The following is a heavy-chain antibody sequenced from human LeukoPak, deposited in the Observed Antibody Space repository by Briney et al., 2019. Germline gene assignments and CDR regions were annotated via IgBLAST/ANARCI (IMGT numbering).Heavy chain of an antibody. V-gene: IGHV3-53*01. CDR3: ARDVRGYSGWYFDY. J-gene: IGHJ4*02. Sequence: GGSLRLSCAASGFTVSSNYMSWVRQAPGKGLEWVSVIYSGGSTYYADSVKGRFTISRGNSKNTLYLQMNSLRAEDTAVYYCARDVRGYSGWYFDYWGQGTLVTASS. CDR2: IYSGGST. CDR1: GFTVSSNY. D-gene: IGHD5-12*01.